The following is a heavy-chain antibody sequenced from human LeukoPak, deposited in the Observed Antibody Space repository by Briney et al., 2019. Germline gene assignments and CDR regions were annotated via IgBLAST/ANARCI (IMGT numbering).Heavy chain of an antibody. Sequence: GGSLRLSCAASGFTFSTYVIHWVRQAPGKGLEWVALIRYDGSNTYFADSLRGRFTVSSDNSKNTLSLQINNLRLEDTARYYCAKGQSYSDFWSGSSGYMDVWGKGTTVTVFS. J-gene: IGHJ6*03. CDR1: GFTFSTYV. CDR2: IRYDGSNT. D-gene: IGHD3-3*01. CDR3: AKGQSYSDFWSGSSGYMDV. V-gene: IGHV3-30*02.